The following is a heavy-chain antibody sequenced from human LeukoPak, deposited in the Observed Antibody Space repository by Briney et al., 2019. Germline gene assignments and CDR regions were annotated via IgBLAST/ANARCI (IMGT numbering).Heavy chain of an antibody. CDR3: ASGPSTTSYFYPSDV. CDR2: MSYDGRT. J-gene: IGHJ6*02. D-gene: IGHD2/OR15-2a*01. CDR1: GGSVSSSSYY. Sequence: SETLSLTCTVSGGSVSSSSYYWGWVRQSPGKGLEWIGSMSYDGRTHNNPSLESRVTMSVDTSKNQFSLKLSSVTATDTVVYYCASGPSTTSYFYPSDVWGQGTTVTVS. V-gene: IGHV4-39*01.